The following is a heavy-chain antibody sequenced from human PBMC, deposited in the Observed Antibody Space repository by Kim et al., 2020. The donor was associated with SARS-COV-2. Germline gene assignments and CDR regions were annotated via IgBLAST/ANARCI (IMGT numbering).Heavy chain of an antibody. CDR1: GDSITRGSYY. V-gene: IGHV4-31*03. D-gene: IGHD2-21*02. CDR3: ARARYDAGVMVTAIGGNWFDP. J-gene: IGHJ5*02. Sequence: SETLSLTCTVSGDSITRGSYYWTWIRQLPGKGLEYIGFIYYSGSASYTPSLKSRVAMSVDTSKNQFSLQLSSVTAADTAVYSCARARYDAGVMVTAIGGNWFDPGGQGTRVTVSS. CDR2: IYYSGSA.